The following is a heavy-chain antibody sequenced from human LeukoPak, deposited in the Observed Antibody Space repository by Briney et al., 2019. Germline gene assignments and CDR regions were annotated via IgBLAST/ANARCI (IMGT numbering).Heavy chain of an antibody. CDR2: IYSGGST. J-gene: IGHJ4*02. CDR1: GFTVSSSY. V-gene: IGHV3-53*01. Sequence: GGSLRLSCAASGFTVSSSYMGWVRQAPGKGLEWISVIYSGGSTYYADSVNGRFRISRDNSKNTVYLQMNILRAEDTAMYYGARVDNSGEGYFDCWGQGTLVTVSS. D-gene: IGHD2-2*03. CDR3: ARVDNSGEGYFDC.